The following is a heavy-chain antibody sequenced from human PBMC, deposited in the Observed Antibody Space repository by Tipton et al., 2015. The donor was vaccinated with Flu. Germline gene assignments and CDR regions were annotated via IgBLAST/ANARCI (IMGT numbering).Heavy chain of an antibody. CDR3: ARLSYYDVDLKNFYFDY. J-gene: IGHJ4*02. Sequence: TLSLTCTVSGGSMSGYSWSWIRQPPGKGLEWIGGLYYSGSTYYNPSLKSRVATSVDTSTNQFSLKLSSVTAADTAVYYCARLSYYDVDLKNFYFDYWGQGTLVTVSS. CDR1: GGSMSGYS. V-gene: IGHV4-59*05. CDR2: LYYSGST. D-gene: IGHD3-10*02.